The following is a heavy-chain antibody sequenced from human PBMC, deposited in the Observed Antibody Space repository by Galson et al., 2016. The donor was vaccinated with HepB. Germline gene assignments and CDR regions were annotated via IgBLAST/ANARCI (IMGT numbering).Heavy chain of an antibody. CDR3: AHLQPPPYSTRWYLFPSWN. D-gene: IGHD6-13*01. CDR2: VYWDNDK. Sequence: PALVKPTQTLTLTCTFSGFSLTTSGVGVGWIRQTPGKALEWLALVYWDNDKRYSPSLKNRLTITKDTSKSQVVLTMTSMDSVDTATHYCAHLQPPPYSTRWYLFPSWNCGQGTLVTVTS. CDR1: GFSLTTSGVG. V-gene: IGHV2-5*02. J-gene: IGHJ4*02.